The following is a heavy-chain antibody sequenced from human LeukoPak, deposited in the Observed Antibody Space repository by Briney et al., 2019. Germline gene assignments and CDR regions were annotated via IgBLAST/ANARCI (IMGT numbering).Heavy chain of an antibody. CDR3: ARTYSSGWYGLAFDI. J-gene: IGHJ3*02. CDR1: GFTISSYT. V-gene: IGHV4-39*01. CDR2: IYYSGST. D-gene: IGHD6-19*01. Sequence: GSLRLSCAASGFTISSYTMSWVRQPPGKGLEWIGSIYYSGSTYYNPSLKSRVTISVDTSKNQFSLKLSSVTAADTAVYYCARTYSSGWYGLAFDIWGQGTMVTVSS.